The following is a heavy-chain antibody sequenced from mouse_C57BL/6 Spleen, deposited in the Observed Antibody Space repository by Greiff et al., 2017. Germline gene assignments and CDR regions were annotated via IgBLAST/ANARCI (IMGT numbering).Heavy chain of an antibody. Sequence: QVQLKESGAELVRPGASVTLSCKASGYTFTDYEMHWVKQTPVHGLEWIGAIDPETGGTAYNQKFKGKAILTADKSSSTAYMELRSLTSEDSAVYYCTGPLIYYGNYYFDYWGQGTTLTVSS. CDR1: GYTFTDYE. J-gene: IGHJ2*01. CDR2: IDPETGGT. CDR3: TGPLIYYGNYYFDY. D-gene: IGHD2-1*01. V-gene: IGHV1-15*01.